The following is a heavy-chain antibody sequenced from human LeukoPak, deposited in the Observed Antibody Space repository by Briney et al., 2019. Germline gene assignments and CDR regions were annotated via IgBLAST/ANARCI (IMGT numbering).Heavy chain of an antibody. J-gene: IGHJ6*02. CDR1: GFTFSSYG. Sequence: GGSLRLSCAASGFTFSSYGMHWVRQAPGKGLEWVAVISYDGSNKYYADSVKGRFTISRDNSKNTLYLQMNSLRAEDTAVYYCAKEMATTYYYYGMDVWGQGTTVTVPS. V-gene: IGHV3-30*18. D-gene: IGHD4-17*01. CDR2: ISYDGSNK. CDR3: AKEMATTYYYYGMDV.